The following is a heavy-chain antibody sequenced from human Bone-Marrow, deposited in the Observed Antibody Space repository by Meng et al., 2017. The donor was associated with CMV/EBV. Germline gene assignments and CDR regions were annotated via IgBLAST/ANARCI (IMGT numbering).Heavy chain of an antibody. CDR3: YFDY. CDR2: IKQDGSEK. J-gene: IGHJ4*02. D-gene: IGHD2-15*01. CDR1: GFTFSSYW. Sequence: GGSLRLSCAASGFTFSSYWMSWVRQAPGKGLEWVANIKQDGSEKYYVDSVKGRFTISRDNAKNSLYLQMNSLRAEDYGGSYYYFDYWGQGTLVTVSS. V-gene: IGHV3-7*01.